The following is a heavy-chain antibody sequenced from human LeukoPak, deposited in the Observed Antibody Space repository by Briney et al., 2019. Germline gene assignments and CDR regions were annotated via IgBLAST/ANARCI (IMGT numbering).Heavy chain of an antibody. CDR3: AREVWPNDAFDT. Sequence: PGGSLRLSCEVSGFTVSNTYMSWVRQAPGKGLEWVSVLYRSGITYYAESVKGRFTISRDDSKNTLFLQMNSLRAEDTAIYYCAREVWPNDAFDTWGQGTMVTVSS. CDR2: LYRSGIT. V-gene: IGHV3-53*01. J-gene: IGHJ3*02. CDR1: GFTVSNTY.